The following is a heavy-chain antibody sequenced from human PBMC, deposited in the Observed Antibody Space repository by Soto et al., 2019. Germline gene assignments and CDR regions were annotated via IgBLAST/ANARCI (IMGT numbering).Heavy chain of an antibody. CDR2: IIPIFGTA. Sequence: QVQLVQSGAEVKKPGSSVKVSCKASGGTFSSYAISWVRQAPGQGLEWMGGIIPIFGTANYAQKFQGRVTITADKSTSTAYMELSSLRSEDTAVYYCARIRYYDFGSGYYMTNWFDPWGQGTLVTVSS. D-gene: IGHD3-3*01. J-gene: IGHJ5*02. CDR1: GGTFSSYA. V-gene: IGHV1-69*06. CDR3: ARIRYYDFGSGYYMTNWFDP.